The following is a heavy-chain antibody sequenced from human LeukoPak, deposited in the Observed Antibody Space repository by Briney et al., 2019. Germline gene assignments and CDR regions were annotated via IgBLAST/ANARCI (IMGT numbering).Heavy chain of an antibody. D-gene: IGHD1-26*01. CDR3: ARGQLSGSYSD. CDR1: GGSISSSSYY. CDR2: INHSGST. J-gene: IGHJ4*02. Sequence: NSSETLSLTCTVSGGSISSSSYYWSWIRQPPGKGLEWIGEINHSGSTNYNPSLKSRVTISVDTSKNQFSLKLSSVTAADTAVYYCARGQLSGSYSDWSQGTLVTVSS. V-gene: IGHV4-39*07.